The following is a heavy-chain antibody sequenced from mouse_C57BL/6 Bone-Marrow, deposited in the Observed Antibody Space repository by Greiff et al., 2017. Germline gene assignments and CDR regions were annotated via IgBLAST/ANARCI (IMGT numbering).Heavy chain of an antibody. Sequence: EVMLVESGGGLVKPGGSLKLSCAASGFTFSDYGMHWVRQAPEKGLEWVAYISSGSSTIYYAVTVKGRFTISRDKAKNTLFLQMSSRRSEDTAMYYCARGDYNYGGAWFAYWGQGTLVTVSA. V-gene: IGHV5-17*01. CDR2: ISSGSSTI. CDR1: GFTFSDYG. D-gene: IGHD2-12*01. CDR3: ARGDYNYGGAWFAY. J-gene: IGHJ3*01.